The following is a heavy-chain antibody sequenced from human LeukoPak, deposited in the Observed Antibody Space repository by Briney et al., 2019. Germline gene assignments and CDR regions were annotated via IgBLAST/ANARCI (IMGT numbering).Heavy chain of an antibody. V-gene: IGHV3-49*04. Sequence: GGSLRLSCAASGFTLSRYWMSWVRQAPGKGLEWVGFIRSKAYGGTTEYAASVKGRFTISRDDSKSIAYLQMNSLKTEDTAVYYCTRGGMIVVVIPGPFDYWGQGTLVTVSS. J-gene: IGHJ4*02. CDR2: IRSKAYGGTT. D-gene: IGHD3-22*01. CDR3: TRGGMIVVVIPGPFDY. CDR1: GFTLSRYW.